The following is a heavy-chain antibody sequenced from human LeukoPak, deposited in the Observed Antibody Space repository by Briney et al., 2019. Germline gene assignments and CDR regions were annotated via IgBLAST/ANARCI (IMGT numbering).Heavy chain of an antibody. D-gene: IGHD4-17*01. CDR1: GFTFSNYR. CDR2: VPYDGTKK. J-gene: IGHJ4*02. CDR3: AMLDYGDLISFDF. Sequence: GGSLRLSCAASGFTFSNYRMHWLRQTPGKGLEWVAVVPYDGTKKDYADSVKGRFTISRDNSKNTLYLQMNSLRGEDTAVYYCAMLDYGDLISFDFWGQGTLVTVSS. V-gene: IGHV3-30-3*01.